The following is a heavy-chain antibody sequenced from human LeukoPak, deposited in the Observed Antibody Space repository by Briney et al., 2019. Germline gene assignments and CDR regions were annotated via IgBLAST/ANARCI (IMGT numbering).Heavy chain of an antibody. CDR1: GFTFSNFW. CDR3: ARDWGMTTVYSFDY. J-gene: IGHJ4*02. Sequence: GGSLRLSCAASGFTFSNFWMTWVRQAPGKGLEWVATIKTDGSETRNLDSMKGRFSISRDNARNSLYLQINSLRAEDTAVYYCARDWGMTTVYSFDYWGQGTLVTVSS. V-gene: IGHV3-7*01. D-gene: IGHD4-11*01. CDR2: IKTDGSET.